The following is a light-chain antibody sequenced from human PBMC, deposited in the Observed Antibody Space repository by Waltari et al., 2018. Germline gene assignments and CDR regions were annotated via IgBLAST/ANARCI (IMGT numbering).Light chain of an antibody. V-gene: IGKV1-33*01. CDR3: KRYDNLPTFS. CDR1: QDISGY. CDR2: DVS. Sequence: DIQITQSPSSLSASVGDRLTLTCQAGQDISGYLNWYQQKPGKAPKLLISDVSTLESGCPSKFRGSASRTQFTHTISSLQPEDIGTYFCKRYDNLPTFSFGPGTTLEI. J-gene: IGKJ2*01.